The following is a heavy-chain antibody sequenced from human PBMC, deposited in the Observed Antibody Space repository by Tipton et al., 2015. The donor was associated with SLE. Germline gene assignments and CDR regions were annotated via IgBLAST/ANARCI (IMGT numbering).Heavy chain of an antibody. J-gene: IGHJ4*02. V-gene: IGHV4-34*01. D-gene: IGHD1-26*01. Sequence: TLSLTCAVYGGSFSGYYWSWIRQPPGKGLEWIGEINHSGSTNYNPSLKSRVTISVDTSKNQFSLKLSSVTAADTAVYYCARGGGWELWYFDYWGQRTLVTVSS. CDR3: ARGGGWELWYFDY. CDR1: GGSFSGYY. CDR2: INHSGST.